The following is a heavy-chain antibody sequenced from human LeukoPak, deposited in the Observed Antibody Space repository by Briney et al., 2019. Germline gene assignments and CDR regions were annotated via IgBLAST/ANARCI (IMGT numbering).Heavy chain of an antibody. CDR3: AKSATVISLYYYYGMDV. CDR1: GFTFDDYA. D-gene: IGHD4-17*01. CDR2: ISWNSGSI. V-gene: IGHV3-9*01. Sequence: GGSLRLSCAASGFTFDDYAMRWVRQAPGKGLEWVSGISWNSGSIVYADSVKGRFTISRDNAKNSLYLQMNSLRAEDTALYYCAKSATVISLYYYYGMDVWGQGTTVTVSS. J-gene: IGHJ6*02.